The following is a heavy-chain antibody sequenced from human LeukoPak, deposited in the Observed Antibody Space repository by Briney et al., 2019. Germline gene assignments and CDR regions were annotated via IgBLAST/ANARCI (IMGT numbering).Heavy chain of an antibody. CDR2: IRGRSDTT. J-gene: IGHJ3*02. D-gene: IGHD5-18*01. V-gene: IGHV3-48*01. CDR1: GFTFTMFS. CDR3: ARAAAMADDAFDI. Sequence: GGSLRLSCAASGFTFTMFSMNWLRQAPGKGLEWIAFIRGRSDTTYYADSVQGRFTISRDNAEDSVYLQMNSLRVEDTAVYYCARAAAMADDAFDIWGQGTMVTVSS.